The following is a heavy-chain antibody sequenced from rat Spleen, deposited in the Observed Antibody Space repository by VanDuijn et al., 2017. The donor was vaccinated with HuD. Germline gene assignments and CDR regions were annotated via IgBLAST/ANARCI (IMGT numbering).Heavy chain of an antibody. CDR2: ISYEGSST. V-gene: IGHV5-22*01. CDR1: GFSFRDYY. J-gene: IGHJ2*01. Sequence: EVQLVESGGGLVQPGRSLKLSCAASGFSFRDYYMAWVRQAPKKGLEWVASISYEGSSTYYPDSVKGRFTISRDNAKSTLYLQMNSLRSEDTATYYCTSPLGWGQGVMVTVSS. D-gene: IGHD3-5*01. CDR3: TSPLG.